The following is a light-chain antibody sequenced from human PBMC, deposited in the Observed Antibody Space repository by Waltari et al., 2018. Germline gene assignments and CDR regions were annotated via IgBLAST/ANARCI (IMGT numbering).Light chain of an antibody. Sequence: EIVLTQSPATLSLSPGERATLSCRASQSVSSYLAWYQQKPGQAPRLLIYDASNRATGIPARFSGGGSGKDFTLTISSLEPEDFAVYYGQQRGNWAELTFGGGTKVEIK. CDR2: DAS. CDR1: QSVSSY. CDR3: QQRGNWAELT. V-gene: IGKV3-11*01. J-gene: IGKJ4*01.